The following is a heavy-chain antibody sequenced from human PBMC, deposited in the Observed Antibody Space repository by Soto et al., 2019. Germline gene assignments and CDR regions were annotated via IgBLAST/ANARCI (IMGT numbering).Heavy chain of an antibody. J-gene: IGHJ6*01. CDR1: GVTSSQYY. V-gene: IGHV3-11*01. D-gene: IGHD3-22*01. Sequence: GMSLRHSWAGSGVTSSQYYISWFRQAPGKGLEWVSYISSSGSTIYYADSVKGRFTISRDNAKNSLYLQMNSLRADDTAVYYCAATYYYDFFFYYY. CDR3: AATYYYDFFFYYY. CDR2: ISSSGSTI.